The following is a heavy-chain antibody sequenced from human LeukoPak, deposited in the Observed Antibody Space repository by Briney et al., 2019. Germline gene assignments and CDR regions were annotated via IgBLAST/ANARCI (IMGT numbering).Heavy chain of an antibody. CDR1: GFIFGDYA. J-gene: IGHJ4*02. Sequence: GGSLRLSCKASGFIFGDYAMSWVRQAPGKGLEWVGFIRSEPYGGTTEYAASVKGRFTISRDDSKSIAYLQMNSLKTEDTAVYYCTRVVFRFGIDYWGQGTLVTVSS. D-gene: IGHD3-10*01. V-gene: IGHV3-49*04. CDR2: IRSEPYGGTT. CDR3: TRVVFRFGIDY.